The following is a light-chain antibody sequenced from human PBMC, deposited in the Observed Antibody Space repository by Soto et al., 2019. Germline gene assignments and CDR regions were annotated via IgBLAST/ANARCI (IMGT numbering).Light chain of an antibody. J-gene: IGKJ1*01. Sequence: DIQMTQSPSTLSASVGDRVTIICRASQSISSWLAWYQQKPGTAPKLLIYKASTLQSGVPSRFSGSGSGTEFTLTISSLQPDDYATYYCQQYRDNWTFGQGTKVEIK. V-gene: IGKV1-5*03. CDR3: QQYRDNWT. CDR2: KAS. CDR1: QSISSW.